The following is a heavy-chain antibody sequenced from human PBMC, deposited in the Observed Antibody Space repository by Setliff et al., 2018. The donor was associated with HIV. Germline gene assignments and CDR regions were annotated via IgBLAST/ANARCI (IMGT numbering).Heavy chain of an antibody. V-gene: IGHV4-38-2*02. J-gene: IGHJ4*02. Sequence: SETLSLTCAVSGYSISSGHYWGWIRQPPGKGLEWIGSIYHSGSTYYNPSLKSRVSISVDTSKNQFSLDLRSVTAADTAIYYCARDDTNFFDYWGQGALVTVSS. CDR2: IYHSGST. CDR1: GYSISSGHY. CDR3: ARDDTNFFDY.